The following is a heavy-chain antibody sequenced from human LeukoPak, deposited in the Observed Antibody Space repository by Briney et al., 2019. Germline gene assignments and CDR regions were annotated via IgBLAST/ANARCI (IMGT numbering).Heavy chain of an antibody. Sequence: PGGSLRLSCAAHGLTFSSYVMPSVRQAPAKGVELVLVHTYDGRNKYYNASVKGRFTISRDNSKNKLYLQMNSLSAEDTAVYYCARGPPPYGSIDYWGQGTLVTVSS. CDR2: HTYDGRNK. CDR3: ARGPPPYGSIDY. V-gene: IGHV3-30*04. CDR1: GLTFSSYV. D-gene: IGHD3-10*01. J-gene: IGHJ4*02.